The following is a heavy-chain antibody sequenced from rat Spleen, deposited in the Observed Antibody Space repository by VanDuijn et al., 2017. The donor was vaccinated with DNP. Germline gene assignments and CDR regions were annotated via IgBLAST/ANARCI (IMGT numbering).Heavy chain of an antibody. V-gene: IGHV5-31*01. CDR3: AIYAYSGDNWFGY. D-gene: IGHD1-1*01. Sequence: EVQLVETGGGLVQPGRSLKVSCVASGISFNKYWMTWFRQVPGKGLEWVASIHSSSGITYYPDSVKGRFTLSRDNAKNTLNLQMNSLRSEDTATYHCAIYAYSGDNWFGYWGQGTLVTVSS. J-gene: IGHJ3*01. CDR1: GISFNKYW. CDR2: IHSSSGIT.